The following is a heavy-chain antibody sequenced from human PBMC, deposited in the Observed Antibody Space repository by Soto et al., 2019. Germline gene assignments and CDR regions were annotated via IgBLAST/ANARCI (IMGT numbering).Heavy chain of an antibody. Sequence: SETLSLTCTVSGGSISSYYWSWIRQLPGKGLEWIGYIYYSGSTNYNPSLKSRVTISVDTSKNQFSLKLSSVTAADTAVYYCARGGPLYYYYYYMDVWGKGTTVTVSS. CDR2: IYYSGST. CDR1: GGSISSYY. J-gene: IGHJ6*03. CDR3: ARGGPLYYYYYYMDV. V-gene: IGHV4-59*01.